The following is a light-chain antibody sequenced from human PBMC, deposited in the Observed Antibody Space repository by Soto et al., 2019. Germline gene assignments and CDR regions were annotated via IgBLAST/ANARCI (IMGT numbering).Light chain of an antibody. CDR1: QSVSSSY. CDR3: PQRSNWPIT. J-gene: IGKJ5*01. V-gene: IGKV3D-20*02. CDR2: GAS. Sequence: EIVLTQSPGTLSLSPGERATLSCRASQSVSSSYLAWYQQKPGQAPRLLIYGASSRATGIPARFSGSGSGTDFTLTISSLEPEDFAVYYCPQRSNWPITFGQGTRLEI.